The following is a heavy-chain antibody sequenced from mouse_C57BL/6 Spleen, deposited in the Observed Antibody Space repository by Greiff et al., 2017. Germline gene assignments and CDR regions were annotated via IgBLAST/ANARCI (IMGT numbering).Heavy chain of an antibody. CDR3: AREERIYYDYDWYFDV. CDR1: GYSITSGYY. CDR2: ISYDGSN. Sequence: EVQLVESGPGLVKPSQSLSLTCSVTGYSITSGYYWNWIRQFPGNKLEWMGYISYDGSNNYNPSLKNRISITRDTSKNQFFLKLNSVTTEDTATYYCAREERIYYDYDWYFDVWGTGTTVTVSS. J-gene: IGHJ1*03. D-gene: IGHD2-4*01. V-gene: IGHV3-6*01.